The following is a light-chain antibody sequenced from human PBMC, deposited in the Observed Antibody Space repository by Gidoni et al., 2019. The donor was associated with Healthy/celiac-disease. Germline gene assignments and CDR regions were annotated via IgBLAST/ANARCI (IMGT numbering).Light chain of an antibody. V-gene: IGLV3-21*02. CDR3: QVWDSSSDHVV. CDR2: DDS. Sequence: SYVLNQPPSGSVAPGQTGRITCGGNNIGSKSVHWYQQKPGQAPVLVVYDDSDRPSGIPERFSGSNSGNTATLTISRVEAGDEADFYCQVWDSSSDHVVFGGGTKLTVL. CDR1: NIGSKS. J-gene: IGLJ2*01.